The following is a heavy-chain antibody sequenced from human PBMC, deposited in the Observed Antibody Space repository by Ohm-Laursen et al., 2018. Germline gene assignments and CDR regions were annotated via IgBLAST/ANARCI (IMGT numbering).Heavy chain of an antibody. CDR2: ITGSGGST. D-gene: IGHD1-1*01. Sequence: SLRLSCAASGFTFFNYAMSWVRQAPGKGLEWVSGITGSGGSTYYADSVKGRFTISRDNSNATLYLQMNSLRADDTAVYYCAKPITATGSLHYYYYALDVWGQGTTVAVSS. V-gene: IGHV3-23*01. CDR1: GFTFFNYA. CDR3: AKPITATGSLHYYYYALDV. J-gene: IGHJ6*02.